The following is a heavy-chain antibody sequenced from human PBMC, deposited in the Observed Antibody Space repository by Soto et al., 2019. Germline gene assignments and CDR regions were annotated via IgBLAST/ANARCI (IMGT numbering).Heavy chain of an antibody. D-gene: IGHD3-10*01. CDR3: ARIYHPELGVYYFDF. J-gene: IGHJ4*02. CDR2: IFSDDEK. Sequence: QVTLKESGPVLVKPTETLTLTCTVSGFSLSNANVGVTWIRQPPGKALEWLAHIFSDDEKSSNPSLKRKVTISKATSESQVVLTMTNMDPVDTATYYCARIYHPELGVYYFDFWGQGALVPVSS. V-gene: IGHV2-26*01. CDR1: GFSLSNANVG.